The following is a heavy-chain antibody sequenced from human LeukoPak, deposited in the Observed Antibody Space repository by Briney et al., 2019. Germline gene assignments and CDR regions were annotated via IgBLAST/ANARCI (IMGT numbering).Heavy chain of an antibody. J-gene: IGHJ4*02. CDR2: INPSGGST. CDR3: ARDLPPGYYDSSGYPHY. Sequence: ASVKVSCKASGYTFSSYYLHWVRQAPGQGLEWMGLINPSGGSTSYAQKFQGRVTMTRDMFTSTVYMELSSLRSEDTAVYYCARDLPPGYYDSSGYPHYWGQGTLVTVSS. V-gene: IGHV1-46*01. D-gene: IGHD3-22*01. CDR1: GYTFSSYY.